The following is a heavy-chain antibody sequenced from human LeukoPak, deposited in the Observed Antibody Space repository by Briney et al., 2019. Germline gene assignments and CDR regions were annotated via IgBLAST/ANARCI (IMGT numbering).Heavy chain of an antibody. CDR2: IYYSGST. J-gene: IGHJ5*02. V-gene: IGHV4-59*08. CDR1: GGSISSYY. CDR3: ARIGSSWYRPRNNWFDP. D-gene: IGHD6-13*01. Sequence: SETLSLTCTVSGGSISSYYWSWIRQPPGKGLEWIGYIYYSGSTNYNPSLKSRVTISVDTAKNQFSLKLSSVTAADTAVYYCARIGSSWYRPRNNWFDPWGQGTLVTVSS.